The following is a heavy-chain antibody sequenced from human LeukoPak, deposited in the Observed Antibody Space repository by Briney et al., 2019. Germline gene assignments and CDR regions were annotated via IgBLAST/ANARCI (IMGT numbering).Heavy chain of an antibody. D-gene: IGHD2-2*01. Sequence: PSETLSLTCTVSGSISSYYWSWIRQPPGKGLEWFGYIYTSGSTNYNPSLKSRVTISVDTSKNQFSLDLSSVTAADTAVYYCARQKCTSTSCLTKNAFDIWGQGTMVTVSS. CDR1: GSISSYY. CDR3: ARQKCTSTSCLTKNAFDI. CDR2: IYTSGST. V-gene: IGHV4-4*09. J-gene: IGHJ3*02.